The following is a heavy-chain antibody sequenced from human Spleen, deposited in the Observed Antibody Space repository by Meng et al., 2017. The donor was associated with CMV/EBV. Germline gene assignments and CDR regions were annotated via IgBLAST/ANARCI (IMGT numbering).Heavy chain of an antibody. CDR2: ITSSGSAT. J-gene: IGHJ4*02. Sequence: GGSLRLSCAASGFTFSSYEMNWVRQAPGKGLEWVSRITSSGSATDYADSVKGRFTISRDNAKNSLYLQMNSLRVEDTAVYCCARLWREVKGGFDYWGQGSLVTVSS. D-gene: IGHD1-26*01. CDR1: GFTFSSYE. CDR3: ARLWREVKGGFDY. V-gene: IGHV3-48*03.